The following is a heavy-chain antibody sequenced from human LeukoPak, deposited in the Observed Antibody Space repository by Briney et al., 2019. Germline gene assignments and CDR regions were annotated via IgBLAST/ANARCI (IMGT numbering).Heavy chain of an antibody. V-gene: IGHV1-2*02. CDR2: INPNSGGT. D-gene: IGHD3-10*01. Sequence: ASVKVSCKASGYTFTGYYMHWVRQAPGQGLEWMGWINPNSGGTNYAQKFQGRVTMTRDTSISTAYMELSRLRSDDTAVYYCAREKPPDYYGSGSSYAFDIWGQGTMVTVSS. CDR3: AREKPPDYYGSGSSYAFDI. CDR1: GYTFTGYY. J-gene: IGHJ3*02.